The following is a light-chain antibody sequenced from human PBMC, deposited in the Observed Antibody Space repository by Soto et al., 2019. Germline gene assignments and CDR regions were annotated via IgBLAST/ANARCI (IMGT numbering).Light chain of an antibody. CDR3: QQYDTYSGT. V-gene: IGKV1-5*01. J-gene: IGKJ1*01. CDR1: QSISRW. CDR2: DVS. Sequence: DIQMTQSPATLSASVGDRITLTCRASQSISRWLAWYNQKPGKAPKLLMYDVSSLESGVPSRFRGSGSGTEFTLTISSLQPEDFETYYCQQYDTYSGTFGQGTKVDIK.